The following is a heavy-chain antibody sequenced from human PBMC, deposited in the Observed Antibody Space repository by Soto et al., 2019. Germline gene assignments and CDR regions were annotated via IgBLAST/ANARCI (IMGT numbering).Heavy chain of an antibody. D-gene: IGHD5-18*01. Sequence: GGSLRLSCAASGFTVSSNYMTWVRQAPGRGLEWVSVIYSGGYTYYADSVKGRFTISRDISKNTLYLQMNSLRDEDTAVYYCARVGRSGYSYGFFDYWGQGTLVTVSS. CDR3: ARVGRSGYSYGFFDY. CDR2: IYSGGYT. V-gene: IGHV3-53*01. CDR1: GFTVSSNY. J-gene: IGHJ4*02.